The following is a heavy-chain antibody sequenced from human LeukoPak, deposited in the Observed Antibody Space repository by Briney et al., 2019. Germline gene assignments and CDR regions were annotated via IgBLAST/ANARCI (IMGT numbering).Heavy chain of an antibody. CDR1: RFTFSTYW. CDR2: INSDGSST. J-gene: IGHJ5*02. D-gene: IGHD6-13*01. V-gene: IGHV3-74*01. CDR3: ARGDKQLVFNRNKGGFDP. Sequence: GGSLRLSCAASRFTFSTYWMHWVRQAPGKGLVWVSRINSDGSSTGYADSVKGRFTISRDNSKNTLYLQMNSLRTEDTAVYYCARGDKQLVFNRNKGGFDPWGQGTLVTVSS.